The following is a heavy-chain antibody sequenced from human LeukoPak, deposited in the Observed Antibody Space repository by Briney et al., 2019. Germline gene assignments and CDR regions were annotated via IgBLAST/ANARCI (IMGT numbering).Heavy chain of an antibody. D-gene: IGHD2-2*01. V-gene: IGHV1-46*01. CDR2: INPSGGST. J-gene: IGHJ6*02. Sequence: ASVKVSCKASGYTFTSYYMHWVRQAPGQGLEWMGIINPSGGSTSYAQKFQGRVTMTRDTSTSTVYMELSSLRSEDTAVYYCARGWWDIVVVPAAPGYYYGMDVWGQGTTVTVSS. CDR1: GYTFTSYY. CDR3: ARGWWDIVVVPAAPGYYYGMDV.